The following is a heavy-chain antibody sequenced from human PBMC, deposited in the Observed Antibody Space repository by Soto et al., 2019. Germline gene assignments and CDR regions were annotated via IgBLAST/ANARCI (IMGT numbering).Heavy chain of an antibody. V-gene: IGHV3-7*01. CDR1: GFTFSSYW. J-gene: IGHJ6*03. Sequence: EVQLVESGGGLVQPGGSLRLSCAASGFTFSSYWMSWVRQAPGKGLEWVANIKQDGSEKYYVDSVKGRFTISRDNAKNSLYLQMNSLRAEDTAVYYCARDCHYYYYYYYMDVWVKGTTVTVSS. CDR2: IKQDGSEK. CDR3: ARDCHYYYYYYYMDV.